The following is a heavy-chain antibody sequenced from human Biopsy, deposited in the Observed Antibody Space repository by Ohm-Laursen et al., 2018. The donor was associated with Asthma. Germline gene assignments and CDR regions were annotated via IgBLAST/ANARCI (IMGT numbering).Heavy chain of an antibody. Sequence: ASVKVPCKTSGYTFNSAGITWVRQAPGQGLEWMGWISVYNGNTKVAQKLQDGVTMITDTSTSTAYMELRSLRSDDTAVYFCARAVDYSHYYGIDVWGQGTTVTVS. CDR2: ISVYNGNT. CDR1: GYTFNSAG. V-gene: IGHV1-18*01. D-gene: IGHD3-10*01. J-gene: IGHJ6*02. CDR3: ARAVDYSHYYGIDV.